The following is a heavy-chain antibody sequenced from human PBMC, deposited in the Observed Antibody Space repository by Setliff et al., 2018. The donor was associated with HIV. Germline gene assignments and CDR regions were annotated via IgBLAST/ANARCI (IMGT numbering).Heavy chain of an antibody. J-gene: IGHJ4*02. CDR1: GGSISSSSYY. D-gene: IGHD3-3*01. CDR2: IYYSGST. V-gene: IGHV4-39*01. CDR3: ARTPNDFWSGHIDY. Sequence: SETLSLTCTVSGGSISSSSYYWGWIRQPPGKGLEWIGSIYYSGSTYYNPSLKSRVTISVDTSKNQFSLRLTSVTAADTAVYYCARTPNDFWSGHIDYWGQGTLVTVS.